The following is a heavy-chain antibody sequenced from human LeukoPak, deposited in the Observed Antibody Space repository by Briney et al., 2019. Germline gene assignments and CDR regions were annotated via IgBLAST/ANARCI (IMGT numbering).Heavy chain of an antibody. V-gene: IGHV3-30*01. D-gene: IGHD2-2*01. CDR3: ARGQLLLEGYFYYMDV. CDR1: GFTFSSYP. J-gene: IGHJ6*03. CDR2: VSDDGNKK. Sequence: SGGSLRLSCAASGFTFSSYPMHWVRQAPGKGLEWVAVVSDDGNKKFDADFVKGRFTISRDNSKNTLYLQMNSLRGEDTAVYYCARGQLLLEGYFYYMDVWGKRTTVTVSS.